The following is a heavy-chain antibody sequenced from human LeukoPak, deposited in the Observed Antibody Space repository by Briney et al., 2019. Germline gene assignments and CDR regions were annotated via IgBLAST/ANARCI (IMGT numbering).Heavy chain of an antibody. CDR3: ARGLYSGSSD. Sequence: SETLSLTCAVHGGSFSGYYWSWIRQPPGKGLEWIGEINHSGSTNYNPSLKSRVTISVDTSKNQFSLKLSSVTAADTAVYYCARGLYSGSSDWGQGTLVTVSS. CDR1: GGSFSGYY. CDR2: INHSGST. D-gene: IGHD1-26*01. J-gene: IGHJ4*02. V-gene: IGHV4-34*01.